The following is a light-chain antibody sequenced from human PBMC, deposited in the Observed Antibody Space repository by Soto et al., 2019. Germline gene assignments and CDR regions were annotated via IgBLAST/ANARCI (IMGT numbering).Light chain of an antibody. CDR2: DAS. Sequence: DIQMTHSPSTLSASVGDRVIITCRPSQSISNWLAWYQQKPGKAPKLLIYDASSLESGVPSRFSGSGSGTEFTLTISSLQPDDFATYYCQQYSSPTWTFGQGTKVDIK. CDR1: QSISNW. J-gene: IGKJ1*01. CDR3: QQYSSPTWT. V-gene: IGKV1-5*01.